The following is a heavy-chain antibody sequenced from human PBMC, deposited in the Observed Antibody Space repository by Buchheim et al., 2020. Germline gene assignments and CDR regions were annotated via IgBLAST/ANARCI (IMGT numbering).Heavy chain of an antibody. J-gene: IGHJ6*02. CDR3: AKAYYYDSSGCYGDYYYGMDV. CDR2: IRYDGNNK. V-gene: IGHV3-30*02. Sequence: QVQLVESGGGVVQPGRSLRLSCAASGFTFISYGMHWVRQAPGKGLEWVAFIRYDGNNKYYADSVKGRFTIYRDNAKNTLYLQMNSLRTEDTAVYYCAKAYYYDSSGCYGDYYYGMDVWGQGTT. CDR1: GFTFISYG. D-gene: IGHD3-22*01.